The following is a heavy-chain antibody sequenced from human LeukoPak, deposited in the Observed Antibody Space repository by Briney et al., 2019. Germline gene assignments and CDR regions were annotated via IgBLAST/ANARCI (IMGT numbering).Heavy chain of an antibody. CDR3: ARDRDLENFDY. V-gene: IGHV4-38-2*02. CDR2: IHRTGST. J-gene: IGHJ4*02. Sequence: SETLSLTCSVSGYAISSGYHWGWIRQPPGKGLEWVGSIHRTGSTYYNPSLKCRVTISVDTSKNQFSLSVRSVTAADSAVYYCARDRDLENFDYWGQGTLVTVSS. CDR1: GYAISSGYH. D-gene: IGHD1-1*01.